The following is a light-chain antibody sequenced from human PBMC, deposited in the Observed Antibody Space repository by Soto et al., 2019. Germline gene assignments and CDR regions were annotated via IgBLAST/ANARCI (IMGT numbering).Light chain of an antibody. CDR3: QQYNSYSRT. V-gene: IGKV1-5*03. J-gene: IGKJ1*01. Sequence: DSQISQSPSTLCASVGDRVTITCRASQSISSWLAWYQQKPGKAPKLLIYKASSLESGVPSRFSGSGSGTEFTLTISSLQPDDFATYYCQQYNSYSRTFGQGTKVDIK. CDR1: QSISSW. CDR2: KAS.